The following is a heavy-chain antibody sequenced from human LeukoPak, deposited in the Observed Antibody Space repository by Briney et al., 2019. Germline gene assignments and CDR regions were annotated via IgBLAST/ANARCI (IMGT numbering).Heavy chain of an antibody. CDR1: GYTFTSYG. Sequence: GASVKVSCKASGYTFTSYGISWVRQAPGQGLEWMGWISAYNGNTNYAQKLQGRVTMTTDTSTSTAYMELRSLRSDDTAVYYCARDPDDILTGYYLDGYYYYMDVWGKGTTVTVSS. CDR2: ISAYNGNT. D-gene: IGHD3-9*01. V-gene: IGHV1-18*01. J-gene: IGHJ6*03. CDR3: ARDPDDILTGYYLDGYYYYMDV.